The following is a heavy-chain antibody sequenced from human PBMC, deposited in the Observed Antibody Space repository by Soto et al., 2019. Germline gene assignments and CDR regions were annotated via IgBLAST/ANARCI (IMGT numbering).Heavy chain of an antibody. Sequence: QVQLVESGGGVVQPGTSLRLSCTTSGFTFRSYAMHWVRQAPGKGLEWVAVVSSEGNTKFYAKSVTGRFTITKDNTKNTLYLQMDSLRADDTAVYFCARPRIPDPNTPVDGWGQGTLVTVSS. D-gene: IGHD6-13*01. CDR1: GFTFRSYA. J-gene: IGHJ4*02. CDR3: ARPRIPDPNTPVDG. CDR2: VSSEGNTK. V-gene: IGHV3-30*04.